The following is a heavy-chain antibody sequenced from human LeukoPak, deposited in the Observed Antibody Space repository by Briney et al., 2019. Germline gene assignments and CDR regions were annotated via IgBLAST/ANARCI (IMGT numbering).Heavy chain of an antibody. CDR1: GGSVSSGSYY. Sequence: SETLSLTCTVSGGSVSSGSYYWSWIRQPPGKGLEWIGYIYYSGSTNYNPSLKSRVTISVDTSKNQFSLRLSSVTAADTAVYYCARDAVTVNSYYFDYWGQGTLVTVSS. V-gene: IGHV4-61*01. CDR3: ARDAVTVNSYYFDY. CDR2: IYYSGST. J-gene: IGHJ4*02. D-gene: IGHD4-11*01.